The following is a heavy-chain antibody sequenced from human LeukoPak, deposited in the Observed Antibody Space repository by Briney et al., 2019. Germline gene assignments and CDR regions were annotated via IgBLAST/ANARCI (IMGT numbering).Heavy chain of an antibody. Sequence: GGSLRLSCAASGFTFSSYSMNWVRQAPGKGLEWVSVIYSGGSTYYADSVKGRFTISRDNSKNTLYLQMNSLRAEDTAVYYCARWSKLWLYFDYWGQGTLVTVSS. V-gene: IGHV3-53*01. CDR3: ARWSKLWLYFDY. J-gene: IGHJ4*02. D-gene: IGHD5-18*01. CDR1: GFTFSSYS. CDR2: IYSGGST.